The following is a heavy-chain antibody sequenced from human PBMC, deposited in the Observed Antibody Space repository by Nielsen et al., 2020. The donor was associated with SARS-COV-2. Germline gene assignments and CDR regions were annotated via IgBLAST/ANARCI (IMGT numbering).Heavy chain of an antibody. V-gene: IGHV3-30*18. D-gene: IGHD2-2*01. CDR1: GFNFSTFG. J-gene: IGHJ6*03. Sequence: GGSLRLSCAASGFNFSTFGTHWVRQTPGKGLEWVAAISYDARNVDYADSVKGRFTISRDNSRSRLYLQMNSLRRGDTAVYFCAKGGVPASRSHYSYYYMDVWGKGTTVTVSS. CDR2: ISYDARNV. CDR3: AKGGVPASRSHYSYYYMDV.